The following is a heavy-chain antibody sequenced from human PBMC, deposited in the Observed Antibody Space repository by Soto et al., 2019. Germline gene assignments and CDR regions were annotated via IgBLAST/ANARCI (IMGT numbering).Heavy chain of an antibody. J-gene: IGHJ5*02. D-gene: IGHD1-26*01. V-gene: IGHV1-69*01. CDR3: ASAQRKWEPPPPRLFDP. CDR2: IIPIFGTA. CDR1: GVTFSSYA. Sequence: QVQLVQSGAEVKKPGASVKVSCKASGVTFSSYAISWVRQAPGQGLEWMGGIIPIFGTANYAQKFQGSVTITADESTSTAYMELSSLRSEDQAVYYCASAQRKWEPPPPRLFDPWGQGTLVTVSS.